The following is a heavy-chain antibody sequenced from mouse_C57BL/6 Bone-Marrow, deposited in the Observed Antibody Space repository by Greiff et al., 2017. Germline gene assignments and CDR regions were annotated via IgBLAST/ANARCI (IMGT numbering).Heavy chain of an antibody. CDR1: GYTFTDYN. D-gene: IGHD2-3*01. V-gene: IGHV1-22*01. J-gene: IGHJ2*01. CDR3: ADAGDYFDY. Sequence: EVQLQQSGPELVKPGASVKMSCKASGYTFTDYNMHWVKQSHGKSLEWIGYINPNNGGTSYNQKFKGKATLTVNKSSSTAYMVLRSLTSEDSAVYYCADAGDYFDYWGQGTTLTVSS. CDR2: INPNNGGT.